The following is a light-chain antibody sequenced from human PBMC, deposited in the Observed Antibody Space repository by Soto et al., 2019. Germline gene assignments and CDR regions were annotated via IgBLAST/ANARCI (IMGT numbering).Light chain of an antibody. CDR3: LLSYSGARVV. Sequence: QAVVTQEPSLTVSPGETVTLTCGSSTGAVTSGHYPYWFQQKPGQAPRTLIYDTSNKHSWTPARFSGSLLGGKAALTLSGAQPEDEAEYYCLLSYSGARVVFGGGTKVT. CDR2: DTS. J-gene: IGLJ2*01. CDR1: TGAVTSGHY. V-gene: IGLV7-46*01.